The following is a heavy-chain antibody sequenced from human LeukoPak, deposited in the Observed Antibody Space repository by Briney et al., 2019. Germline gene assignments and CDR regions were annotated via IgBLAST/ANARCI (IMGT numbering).Heavy chain of an antibody. CDR1: GDSISIYY. CDR2: IDHTGST. CDR3: ARGRSDLHSSGWYFNYFDY. J-gene: IGHJ4*02. V-gene: IGHV4-59*08. D-gene: IGHD6-19*01. Sequence: SETLSLTCSVSGDSISIYYWSWIRQPPGKGLEWIGYIDHTGSTNYNPSLNSRVTISRDTAKNQFSLKLSSVTAADTAVYYCARGRSDLHSSGWYFNYFDYWGQGTLVTVSS.